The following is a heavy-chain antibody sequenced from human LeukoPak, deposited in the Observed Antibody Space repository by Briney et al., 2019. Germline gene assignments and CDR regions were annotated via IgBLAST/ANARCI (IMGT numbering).Heavy chain of an antibody. V-gene: IGHV3-23*01. Sequence: GGSLRLSCGASGFTFRSYAMSWVRQAPGKGLEWVSAITTTGKTYSADSVKGRFTISRDNSRNTVYLQVNSLRAEDTAVYYCAREDGGTSGWVTVDYWGQGTLVTVSS. CDR3: AREDGGTSGWVTVDY. CDR2: ITTTGKT. J-gene: IGHJ4*02. D-gene: IGHD4-23*01. CDR1: GFTFRSYA.